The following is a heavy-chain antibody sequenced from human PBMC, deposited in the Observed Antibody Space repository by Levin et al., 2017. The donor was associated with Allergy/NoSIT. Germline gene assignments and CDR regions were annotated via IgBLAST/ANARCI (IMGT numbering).Heavy chain of an antibody. D-gene: IGHD3-10*01. CDR3: ARDREGSGKYYSGTGGAFDI. V-gene: IGHV4-59*01. Sequence: KSSETLSLTCTVSGGSISSYYWSWIRQTPEKGLEWIGYMYYSGNTNYNPSLNSRVAISLDTSKNQFSLKLSSVTAADTAMYYCARDREGSGKYYSGTGGAFDIWGQGTMVTVSS. J-gene: IGHJ3*02. CDR1: GGSISSYY. CDR2: MYYSGNT.